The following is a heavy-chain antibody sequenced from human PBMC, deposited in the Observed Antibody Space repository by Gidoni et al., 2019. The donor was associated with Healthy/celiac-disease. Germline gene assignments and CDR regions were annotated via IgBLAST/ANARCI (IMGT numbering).Heavy chain of an antibody. CDR1: GFTFGAYA. CDR2: IRSKAYGGTT. CDR3: TRDLHYYDSSGWYDY. D-gene: IGHD3-22*01. J-gene: IGHJ4*02. V-gene: IGHV3-49*03. Sequence: EVQLVESGGGLVQPGRSLRLSCTASGFTFGAYAMSWFRQAPGKGLEWVGFIRSKAYGGTTEYAESVKGRFTISRDDSKSIAYLQMNSLKTEDTAVYYCTRDLHYYDSSGWYDYWGQGTLVTVSS.